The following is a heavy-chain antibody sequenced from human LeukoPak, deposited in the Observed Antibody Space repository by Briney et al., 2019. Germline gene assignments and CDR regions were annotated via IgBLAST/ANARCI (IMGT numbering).Heavy chain of an antibody. CDR2: ISSSDGTI. D-gene: IGHD6-13*01. CDR1: GFTFSSYG. J-gene: IGHJ4*02. Sequence: GRSLRLSCAASGFTFSSYGMHWVRQAPGKGLEWVSYISSSDGTIYYADSVKGRFTISRDNAKNSLYLQMNSLRAEDTAVYYCARVMQAAAGFLDYWGQGTLVTVSS. CDR3: ARVMQAAAGFLDY. V-gene: IGHV3-48*04.